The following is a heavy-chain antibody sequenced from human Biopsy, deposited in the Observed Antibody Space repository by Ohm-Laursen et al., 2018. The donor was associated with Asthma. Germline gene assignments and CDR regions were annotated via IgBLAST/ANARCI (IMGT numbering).Heavy chain of an antibody. CDR2: ISWNSGNI. CDR1: GFSFDDCA. J-gene: IGHJ4*01. Sequence: SLRLSCAASGFSFDDCAMHWVRQAPGKGLEWVSSISWNSGNIDYAVSVKGRFTISRDNAKNSLYMQMQSLRPEDTAFYYCAKSADYYDSTDYLDFWGRGTLVTVSS. V-gene: IGHV3-9*01. CDR3: AKSADYYDSTDYLDF. D-gene: IGHD3-22*01.